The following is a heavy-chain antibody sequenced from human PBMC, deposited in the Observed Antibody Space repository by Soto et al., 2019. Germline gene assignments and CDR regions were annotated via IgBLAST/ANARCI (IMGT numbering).Heavy chain of an antibody. CDR3: AGGDDYGDYS. J-gene: IGHJ4*02. D-gene: IGHD4-17*01. CDR2: IYYSGST. CDR1: GVSISSYY. V-gene: IGHV4-59*08. Sequence: PSETLSLTCTVSGVSISSYYWSWIRQPPGKGLEWIGYIYYSGSTNYNPSLKSRVTISVDTSKNQFSLKLSSVTAADTAVYYCAGGDDYGDYSWGQGTLVTVSS.